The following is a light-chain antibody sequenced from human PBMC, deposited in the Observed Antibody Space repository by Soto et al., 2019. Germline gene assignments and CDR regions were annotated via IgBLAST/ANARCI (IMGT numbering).Light chain of an antibody. Sequence: EIVLTPSPATLSLSPGARATLSCRASPSVSSYLAWYQQKPGQAPRLLIYDASNRATGIPARFSGSGSGTDFTLTISSLEPEDFAVYYCQQRSNWPPSITFGQGTRLE. CDR3: QQRSNWPPSIT. J-gene: IGKJ5*01. V-gene: IGKV3-11*01. CDR1: PSVSSY. CDR2: DAS.